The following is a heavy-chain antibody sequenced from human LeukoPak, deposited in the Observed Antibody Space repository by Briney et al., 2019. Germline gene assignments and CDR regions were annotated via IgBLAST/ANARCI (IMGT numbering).Heavy chain of an antibody. Sequence: KPSETLSLTCTVSGGSISSYYWSWIRQPPGKGLEWIGYIYYSGSTNYNPSLKSRVTISVDTSKNQFSLKLSSVTAADTAVYYCARDYGDYDWYFDLWGRGTLVNVSS. D-gene: IGHD4-17*01. J-gene: IGHJ2*01. CDR3: ARDYGDYDWYFDL. CDR1: GGSISSYY. CDR2: IYYSGST. V-gene: IGHV4-59*01.